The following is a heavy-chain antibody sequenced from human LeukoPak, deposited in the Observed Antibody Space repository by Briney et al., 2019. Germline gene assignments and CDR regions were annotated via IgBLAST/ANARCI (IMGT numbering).Heavy chain of an antibody. CDR1: GYSISSGYY. V-gene: IGHV4-38-2*02. Sequence: SETLSLTCTVSGYSISSGYYWGWIRQPPGKGLEWIGSIHHSGSTYYNPSLKSRVTISEDTSKNQFSLKLNSVTAADTAAYYCAREANLNYGYWGQGALVTVSS. CDR3: AREANLNYGY. D-gene: IGHD1-7*01. CDR2: IHHSGST. J-gene: IGHJ4*02.